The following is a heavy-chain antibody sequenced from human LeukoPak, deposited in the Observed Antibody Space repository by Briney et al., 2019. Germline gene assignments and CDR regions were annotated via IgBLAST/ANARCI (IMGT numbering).Heavy chain of an antibody. CDR1: GESISSGGHY. CDR3: ARGGQWLAPGPDY. D-gene: IGHD6-19*01. CDR2: MYYGGNT. V-gene: IGHV4-31*03. J-gene: IGHJ4*02. Sequence: SQTLSLTCTVSGESISSGGHYWSWIRQHPGKGLEWIGYMYYGGNTYYNPSLKSRVTISVDTSKNQFSLILNSLTAADTAVYYCARGGQWLAPGPDYWGQGTLVTVSS.